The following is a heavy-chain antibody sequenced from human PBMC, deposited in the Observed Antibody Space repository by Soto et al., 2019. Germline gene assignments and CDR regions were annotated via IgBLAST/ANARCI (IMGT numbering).Heavy chain of an antibody. Sequence: SETLSLTCTISGGSISSYFWSWIRQPPGKGLEWIGYIYYSGSTNYNPSLKSRVTMSVDTSKNQFSLKLSSVTAADTAVYYCARDGSTYNWFDPWGQGTQVTVSS. CDR2: IYYSGST. CDR3: ARDGSTYNWFDP. V-gene: IGHV4-59*01. J-gene: IGHJ5*02. CDR1: GGSISSYF.